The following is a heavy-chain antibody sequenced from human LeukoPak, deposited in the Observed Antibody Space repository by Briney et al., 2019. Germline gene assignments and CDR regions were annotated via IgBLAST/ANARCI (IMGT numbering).Heavy chain of an antibody. J-gene: IGHJ3*02. Sequence: PGGSLRLSCAASGFTFSSYSMNWVRQAPGKGLEWVSSISSSSSYIYYADSVKGRFTISRDNAKNSLYLQMNSLRAEDTAVYYCARGRYYDSSGYFAVAFDIWGQGTMVTVSS. CDR2: ISSSSSYI. CDR1: GFTFSSYS. V-gene: IGHV3-21*01. CDR3: ARGRYYDSSGYFAVAFDI. D-gene: IGHD3-22*01.